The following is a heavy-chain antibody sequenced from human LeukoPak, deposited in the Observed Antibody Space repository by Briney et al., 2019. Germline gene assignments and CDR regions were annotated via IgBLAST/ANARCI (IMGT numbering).Heavy chain of an antibody. D-gene: IGHD2-21*02. CDR2: IKQDGSEK. Sequence: PGGSLRLSCAASGFTFTTYWMHWVRQAPGKGLEWVANIKQDGSEKYYVDSAEGRFTISRDNGKNSVYLQMNSLRAEDTAVYYCARDGGHGGDLENWGQGTLVTVST. J-gene: IGHJ4*02. CDR1: GFTFTTYW. V-gene: IGHV3-7*01. CDR3: ARDGGHGGDLEN.